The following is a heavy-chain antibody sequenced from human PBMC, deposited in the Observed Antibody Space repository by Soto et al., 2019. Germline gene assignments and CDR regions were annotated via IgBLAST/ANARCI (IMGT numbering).Heavy chain of an antibody. Sequence: EVQLVESGGGLVQPGGSLKLSCAASGFTFSGSAMHWVRQASGKGLEWVGRIRSKANSYATAYAASVKGRFTISRDDSKNTAYLQMNSLKTEDTAVYYCTRHEVGATPPADYWGQGTLVTVSS. J-gene: IGHJ4*02. CDR3: TRHEVGATPPADY. CDR1: GFTFSGSA. D-gene: IGHD1-26*01. CDR2: IRSKANSYAT. V-gene: IGHV3-73*02.